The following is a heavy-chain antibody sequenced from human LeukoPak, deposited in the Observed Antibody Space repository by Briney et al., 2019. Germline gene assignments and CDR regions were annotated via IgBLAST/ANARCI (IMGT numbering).Heavy chain of an antibody. CDR2: IYYSGST. CDR1: GGSISSYY. CDR3: ARVRSLLTYCSGGSCYYYWFDP. J-gene: IGHJ5*02. D-gene: IGHD2-15*01. Sequence: PSETLFLTCTVSGGSISSYYWSWIRQPPGKGLEWIGYIYYSGSTNYNPSLKSRVTISVDTSKNQFSLKLSSVTAADTAVYYCARVRSLLTYCSGGSCYYYWFDPWGQGTLITVSS. V-gene: IGHV4-59*01.